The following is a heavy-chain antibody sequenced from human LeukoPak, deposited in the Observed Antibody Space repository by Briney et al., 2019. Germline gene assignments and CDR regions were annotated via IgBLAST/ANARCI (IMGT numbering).Heavy chain of an antibody. CDR3: ARDARYYYDSSGYYNFDY. CDR1: RGTFSSYA. J-gene: IGHJ4*02. Sequence: SVKVSCKASRGTFSSYAISWVRQAPGQGLEWMGGIIPIFGTANYAQKFQGRVTITTDESTSTAYMELSSLRSEDTAVYYCARDARYYYDSSGYYNFDYWGQGTLVTVSS. CDR2: IIPIFGTA. V-gene: IGHV1-69*05. D-gene: IGHD3-22*01.